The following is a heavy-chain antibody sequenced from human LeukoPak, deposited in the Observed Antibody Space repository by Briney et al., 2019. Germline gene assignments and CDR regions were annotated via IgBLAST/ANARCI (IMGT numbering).Heavy chain of an antibody. CDR3: ARQVGATLVDY. D-gene: IGHD1-26*01. V-gene: IGHV3-21*01. J-gene: IGHJ4*02. Sequence: GGSLRLSCAASGFTFSSYWMSWVRQAPGKGLEWVSSISSSSSYIYYADSMKGRFTISRDNAKNSLYLQMNSLRAEDTAVYYCARQVGATLVDYWGQGTLVTVSS. CDR1: GFTFSSYW. CDR2: ISSSSSYI.